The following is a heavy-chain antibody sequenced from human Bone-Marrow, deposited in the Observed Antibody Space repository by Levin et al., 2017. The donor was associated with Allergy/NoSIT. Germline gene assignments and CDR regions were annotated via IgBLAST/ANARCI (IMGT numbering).Heavy chain of an antibody. D-gene: IGHD4-17*01. V-gene: IGHV3-53*01. J-gene: IGHJ4*02. Sequence: KGLEWVSVIYSGGQTYYADSVKGRFAISRDNSKNTVYLQMNSLRAADTAVYYCARLTTVTTNFDYWGQGILVTVSS. CDR3: ARLTTVTTNFDY. CDR2: IYSGGQT.